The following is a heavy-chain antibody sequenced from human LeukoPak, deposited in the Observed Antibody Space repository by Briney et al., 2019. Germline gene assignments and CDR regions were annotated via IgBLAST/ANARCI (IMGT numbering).Heavy chain of an antibody. J-gene: IGHJ4*02. D-gene: IGHD6-19*01. CDR3: ARVDTSGWHYFDD. CDR2: IYTSAST. Sequence: PSETLSLTCTVSVGSISKYYWSWIRQPAGKGLEWIGHIYTSASTNYNPSLRSRVTMSLDTSKNQFSLELNSVTAAVTAAYYCARVDTSGWHYFDDWGQGTLVTFSS. CDR1: VGSISKYY. V-gene: IGHV4-4*07.